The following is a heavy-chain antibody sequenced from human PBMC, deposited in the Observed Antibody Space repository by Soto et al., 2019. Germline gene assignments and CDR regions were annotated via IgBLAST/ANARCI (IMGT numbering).Heavy chain of an antibody. CDR1: GFDFSRSW. J-gene: IGHJ4*02. CDR2: VNEDGRIK. D-gene: IGHD3-16*01. Sequence: EVQVVESGGGLVQPGGSLSLSCEASGFDFSRSWMLWVRQAPGKGLDWVANVNEDGRIKQYSAVGFVRCRFTISRDNTKSSLSMQMTSMTVDYTAVHYCVRGYNDRSDEFGHWGQGVLVTVSS. CDR3: VRGYNDRSDEFGH. V-gene: IGHV3-7*03.